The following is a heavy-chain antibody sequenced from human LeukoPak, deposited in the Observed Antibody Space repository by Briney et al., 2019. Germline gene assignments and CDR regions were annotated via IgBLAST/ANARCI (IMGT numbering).Heavy chain of an antibody. Sequence: SETLSLTCAVCCGSINNANWWSWVRQPPGKGLEWIGSIYDSGSTYYNPSLKSRVTISVDTSKNQFSLRLSSVTAADTAIYYCHSRFLEWLLDYWGQGTLVTVSS. CDR3: HSRFLEWLLDY. CDR1: CGSINNANW. CDR2: IYDSGST. J-gene: IGHJ4*02. V-gene: IGHV4-4*02. D-gene: IGHD3-3*01.